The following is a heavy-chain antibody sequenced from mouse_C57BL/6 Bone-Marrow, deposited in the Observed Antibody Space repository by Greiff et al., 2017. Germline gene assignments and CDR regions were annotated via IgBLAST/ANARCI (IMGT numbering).Heavy chain of an antibody. CDR2: IDPSDSET. CDR1: GYNFTSYW. D-gene: IGHD1-1*01. J-gene: IGHJ1*03. V-gene: IGHV1-52*01. CDR3: ARIYYGSIYWYFDV. Sequence: QVQLQQPGAELVRPGSSVKLSCKASGYNFTSYWMHWVKQRPIQGLEWIGNIDPSDSETHYKQKFKDKATFTVDKSSSTAYMQLSSLTSEDSAGFYCARIYYGSIYWYFDVWGTGTTVTDSS.